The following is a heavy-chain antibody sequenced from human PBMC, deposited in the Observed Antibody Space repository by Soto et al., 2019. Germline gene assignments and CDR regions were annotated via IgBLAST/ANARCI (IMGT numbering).Heavy chain of an antibody. CDR2: IYYRGNT. D-gene: IGHD6-19*01. CDR3: AKVGPSQAGTFDH. Sequence: SETLSLTCSVSGDSINSDNYYWGWIRQPPGKGLEWIGSIYYRGNTYYNPSLKTRVTISLDKSRNHFSLQLTSVTAADSAVYFCAKVGPSQAGTFDHWGQGLLVTVSS. CDR1: GDSINSDNYY. V-gene: IGHV4-39*02. J-gene: IGHJ4*02.